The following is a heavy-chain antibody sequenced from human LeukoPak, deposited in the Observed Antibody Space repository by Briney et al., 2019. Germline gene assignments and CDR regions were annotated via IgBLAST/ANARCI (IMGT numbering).Heavy chain of an antibody. CDR2: IVPLFGTT. J-gene: IGHJ6*03. Sequence: ASVKVSCKASGGSFKKYAISWVRQAPGQGLEWMGGIVPLFGTTNYAQKFEGRVTITADESTSTVYMELTSLRSEDTAVYYCARGGLLWFGEGYMDVWGKGTAVIISS. CDR1: GGSFKKYA. CDR3: ARGGLLWFGEGYMDV. D-gene: IGHD3-10*01. V-gene: IGHV1-69*13.